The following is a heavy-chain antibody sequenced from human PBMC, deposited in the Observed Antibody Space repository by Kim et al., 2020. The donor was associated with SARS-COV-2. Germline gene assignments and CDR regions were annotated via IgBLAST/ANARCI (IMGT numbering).Heavy chain of an antibody. D-gene: IGHD3-22*01. J-gene: IGHJ4*02. CDR2: TA. Sequence: TANYAHEFQGRVTITADESTSTAYMELSSLRSEDTAVYYCARGDYYDSSGYYDYWGQGTLVTVSS. V-gene: IGHV1-69*01. CDR3: ARGDYYDSSGYYDY.